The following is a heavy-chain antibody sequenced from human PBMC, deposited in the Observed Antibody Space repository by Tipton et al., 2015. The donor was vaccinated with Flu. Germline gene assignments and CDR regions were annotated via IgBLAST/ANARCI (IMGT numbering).Heavy chain of an antibody. V-gene: IGHV4-4*02. J-gene: IGHJ5*02. CDR3: ARRDYSNYVSDPKNWFDP. CDR2: VFHMGSP. D-gene: IGHD4-11*01. CDR1: GGSISRSNW. Sequence: TLSLTCAVSGGSISRSNWWSWVRQPPGKGLEWIGNVFHMGSPYYNPSLQSRVTISLDTSKNQFSLKVISVTAADTAVYYCARRDYSNYVSDPKNWFDPWGQGTLVTVTS.